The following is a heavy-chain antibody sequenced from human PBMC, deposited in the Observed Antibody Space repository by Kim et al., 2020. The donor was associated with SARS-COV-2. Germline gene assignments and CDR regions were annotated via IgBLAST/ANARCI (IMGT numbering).Heavy chain of an antibody. CDR2: ISGSGGST. CDR3: AKTNRWTPGGYGFDY. J-gene: IGHJ4*02. D-gene: IGHD3-22*01. CDR1: GFTFSSYA. V-gene: IGHV3-23*01. Sequence: GGSLRLSCAASGFTFSSYAMSWVRQAPGKGLEWVSAISGSGGSTYYADSVKGRFTISRDNSKNTLYLQMNSLRAEDTAVYYCAKTNRWTPGGYGFDYWGQGTLVTVSS.